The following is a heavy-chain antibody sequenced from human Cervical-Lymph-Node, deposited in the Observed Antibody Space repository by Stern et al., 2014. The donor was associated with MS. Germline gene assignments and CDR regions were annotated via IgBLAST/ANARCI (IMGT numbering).Heavy chain of an antibody. CDR3: ARDGYSSTEYYLEY. CDR1: GDSISRRSYY. J-gene: IGHJ4*02. D-gene: IGHD2-2*01. Sequence: QVQLQESGPGLVKPSETLSLTCTVSGDSISRRSYYWSWIRQPPGKGLEWIGFINYGGSTKYHPSLNRRVTILQNSSKHQIPLKLSSVTAADSAVYYCARDGYSSTEYYLEYWGQGILVTVSS. V-gene: IGHV4-61*01. CDR2: INYGGST.